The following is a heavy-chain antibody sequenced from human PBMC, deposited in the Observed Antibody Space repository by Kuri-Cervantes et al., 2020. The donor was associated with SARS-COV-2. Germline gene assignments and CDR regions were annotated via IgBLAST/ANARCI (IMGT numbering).Heavy chain of an antibody. Sequence: SVKVSCKASGGTFSSYAISWVRQAPGQGLEWMGGIIPIFGTANYAQKFQGRVTITADKSTSTAYMELSSLRSEDTAVYYCARDTNCSGGSCYIADAFDIWGQGTMVTVSS. V-gene: IGHV1-69*06. J-gene: IGHJ3*02. CDR2: IIPIFGTA. D-gene: IGHD2-15*01. CDR1: GGTFSSYA. CDR3: ARDTNCSGGSCYIADAFDI.